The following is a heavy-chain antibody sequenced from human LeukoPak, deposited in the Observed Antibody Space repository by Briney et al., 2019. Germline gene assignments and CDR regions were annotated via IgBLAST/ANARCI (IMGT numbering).Heavy chain of an antibody. CDR2: ISADNGNT. V-gene: IGHV1-18*01. J-gene: IGHJ4*02. D-gene: IGHD6-19*01. CDR3: AIEFGSGWYVLDY. CDR1: GYTFTSYG. Sequence: ASVKVSCKASGYTFTSYGISWVRQAPVQGHEGMGWISADNGNTNYAQKLQGRVTMATDTSTGTAELELRRLRPHDTAGHSRAIEFGSGWYVLDYWGQETLVTVSS.